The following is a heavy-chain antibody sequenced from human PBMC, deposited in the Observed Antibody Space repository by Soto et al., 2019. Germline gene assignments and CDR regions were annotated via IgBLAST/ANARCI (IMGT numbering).Heavy chain of an antibody. Sequence: VGSLRLSCAASGFTFSSYWMSWVRQAPGKGLEWAANIKQDGSEKYYVDSVKGRFTISRDNAKNSLYLQMNSLRAEDTAVYYCARSNPEGFGDYWGQGTLVTVSS. CDR2: IKQDGSEK. V-gene: IGHV3-7*03. CDR1: GFTFSSYW. J-gene: IGHJ4*02. D-gene: IGHD3-16*01. CDR3: ARSNPEGFGDY.